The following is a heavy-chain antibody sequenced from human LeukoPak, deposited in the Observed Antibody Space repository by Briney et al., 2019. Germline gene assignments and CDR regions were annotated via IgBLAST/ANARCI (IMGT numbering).Heavy chain of an antibody. Sequence: SETLSLTCTVSGGSISSSSYYWGWIRQPPGKGLEWFGSIYYSGSTYYNPSLKSRVTISVDTSKNQFSLKLSSVTAADTAVYYCARARYDTLTGSIGGFDPWGQGTLVTVSS. V-gene: IGHV4-39*07. D-gene: IGHD3-9*01. CDR3: ARARYDTLTGSIGGFDP. CDR2: IYYSGST. CDR1: GGSISSSSYY. J-gene: IGHJ5*02.